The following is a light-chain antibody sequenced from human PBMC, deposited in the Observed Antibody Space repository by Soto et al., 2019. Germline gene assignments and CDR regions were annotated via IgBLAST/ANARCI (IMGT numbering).Light chain of an antibody. V-gene: IGKV1-5*03. CDR3: PHYDTYSSH. Sequence: DIQMTQSTSTLSAYVGDRVTITCRASQSISDSLAWYQQKLGKAPKLLIYKASILDSGDPSRFSGSGSGTEFTLTINSLQPDDFAPYFCPHYDTYSSHFGQGTKLEI. J-gene: IGKJ2*01. CDR2: KAS. CDR1: QSISDS.